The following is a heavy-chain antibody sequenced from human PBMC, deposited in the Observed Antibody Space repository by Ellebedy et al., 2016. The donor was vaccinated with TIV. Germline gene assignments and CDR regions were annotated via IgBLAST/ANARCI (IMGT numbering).Heavy chain of an antibody. V-gene: IGHV4-59*12. CDR2: IFYSGST. CDR1: AGALSGFY. Sequence: MPSETLSLTCTASAGALSGFYWSWVRQPPGKGLEWIGNIFYSGSTNYNPSLKSRVTISLDTSKNQFSLKLSSVTAADTAVYYCSSGVTDQNWGQGILVTVSS. D-gene: IGHD2-21*02. CDR3: SSGVTDQN. J-gene: IGHJ4*02.